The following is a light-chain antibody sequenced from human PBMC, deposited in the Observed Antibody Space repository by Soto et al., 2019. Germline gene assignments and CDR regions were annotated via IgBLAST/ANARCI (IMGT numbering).Light chain of an antibody. V-gene: IGLV2-14*01. J-gene: IGLJ3*02. CDR2: EVN. CDR3: SSYTSGATLV. Sequence: QSALTQPASVSGSPGQSITISCTGTSSDVGGYNYVSWYQHHPGKAPKLMICEVNNRPSGVSDRFSASKSGNTASLTISGLQSEDEADYYCSSYTSGATLVFGRGTKLTVL. CDR1: SSDVGGYNY.